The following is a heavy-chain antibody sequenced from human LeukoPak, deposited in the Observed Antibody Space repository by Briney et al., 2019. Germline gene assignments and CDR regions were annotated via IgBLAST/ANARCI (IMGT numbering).Heavy chain of an antibody. V-gene: IGHV4-59*06. CDR2: IYYSGST. CDR3: ARDGRDGSGSYSDGAWFDP. D-gene: IGHD3-10*01. J-gene: IGHJ5*02. Sequence: SETLSLTCTVSGGSISSYYWSWIRQHPGKGLEWIGYIYYSGSTYYNPSLKGRVTISVDTSKNQFSLKLSSVTAADTAVYYCARDGRDGSGSYSDGAWFDPWGQGTLVTVSS. CDR1: GGSISSYY.